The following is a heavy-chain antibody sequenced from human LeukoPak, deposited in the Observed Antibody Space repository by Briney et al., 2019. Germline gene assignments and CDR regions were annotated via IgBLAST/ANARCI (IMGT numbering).Heavy chain of an antibody. CDR3: ARDTAYYYDSSGYPTKYYFDY. CDR1: GYTFTSYG. V-gene: IGHV1-18*01. D-gene: IGHD3-22*01. Sequence: ASVKVSCKASGYTFTSYGISWVRQAPGQGLEWMGWISAYNGNTIYAQKLQGRVTMTTDTSTSTAYMELRSLRSDDTAVYYCARDTAYYYDSSGYPTKYYFDYWGQGTLVTVSS. CDR2: ISAYNGNT. J-gene: IGHJ4*02.